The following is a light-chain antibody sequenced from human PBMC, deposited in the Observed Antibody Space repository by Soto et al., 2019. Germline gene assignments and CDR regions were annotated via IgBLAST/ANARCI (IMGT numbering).Light chain of an antibody. Sequence: DIVMTQSPDSLAVSLGERATINCKSSQSVLYSSNNKNYLAWYQQKPGKPPKLLIYWASTRESGVPDRFSGRGSGTDFTLTISSLQAEDVAVYYCQQYYRPWTFGQGTKVEIK. J-gene: IGKJ1*01. CDR2: WAS. V-gene: IGKV4-1*01. CDR3: QQYYRPWT. CDR1: QSVLYSSNNKNY.